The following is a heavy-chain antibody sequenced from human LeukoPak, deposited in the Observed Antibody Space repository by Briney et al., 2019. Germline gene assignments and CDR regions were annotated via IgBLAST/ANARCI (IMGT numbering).Heavy chain of an antibody. V-gene: IGHV4-34*01. J-gene: IGHJ5*02. CDR1: GGSFSGYY. CDR2: INHSGGT. Sequence: SETLSLTCAVYGGSFSGYYWSWIRQPPGKALEWIGEINHSGGTNYNPSLKSRVTISVDTSKNQFSLKLSSVTAADTAVYYCARWIRIPVRGIDPWGQGTLVTVSS. CDR3: ARWIRIPVRGIDP. D-gene: IGHD3-10*02.